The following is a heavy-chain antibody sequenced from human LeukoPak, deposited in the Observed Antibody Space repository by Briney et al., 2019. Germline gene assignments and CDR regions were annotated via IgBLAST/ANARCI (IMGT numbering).Heavy chain of an antibody. Sequence: PGGSLRLSCAASGFTFDDYAMHWVRQAPGKGLEWVSGISWNSGSIGYADSVKGRFTISRDNAKNSLYLQMNSLRAEDTALYYCAKQGYSYGYGAFDIWGQGTMATVSS. J-gene: IGHJ3*02. CDR1: GFTFDDYA. CDR2: ISWNSGSI. V-gene: IGHV3-9*01. CDR3: AKQGYSYGYGAFDI. D-gene: IGHD5-18*01.